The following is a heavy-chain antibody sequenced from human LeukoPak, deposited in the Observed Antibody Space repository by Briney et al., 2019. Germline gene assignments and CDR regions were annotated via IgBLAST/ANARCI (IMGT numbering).Heavy chain of an antibody. CDR3: AKVIRVAVTAAGAFDI. CDR2: TSYDGSNK. D-gene: IGHD2-21*02. J-gene: IGHJ3*02. Sequence: GGSLRLSCAASGFIFSSFAMHWVRQAPGKGLEWVAATSYDGSNKCYADSVKGRITISRDNSKNTLYLQMNSLRAEDTAVYYCAKVIRVAVTAAGAFDIWGQGTMVTVSS. CDR1: GFIFSSFA. V-gene: IGHV3-30*18.